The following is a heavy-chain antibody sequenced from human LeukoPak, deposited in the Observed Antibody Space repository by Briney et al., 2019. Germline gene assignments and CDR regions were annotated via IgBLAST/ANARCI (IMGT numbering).Heavy chain of an antibody. J-gene: IGHJ4*02. V-gene: IGHV3-23*01. CDR1: GFIFSNYA. Sequence: PGGSLRPSCAASGFIFSNYAMSWVRQAPGKGLEWVSGIRSSGDSTYYADSVKGRFTISRDNSKNTLYLQMNSLRAEDTALYYCAKGNWNKLEVFGYWRQGTLVTVSS. CDR2: IRSSGDST. CDR3: AKGNWNKLEVFGY. D-gene: IGHD1/OR15-1a*01.